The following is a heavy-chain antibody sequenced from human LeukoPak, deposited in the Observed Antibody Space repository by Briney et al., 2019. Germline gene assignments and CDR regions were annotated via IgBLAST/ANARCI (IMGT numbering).Heavy chain of an antibody. D-gene: IGHD3-10*01. J-gene: IGHJ5*02. CDR2: TYYRSKWYN. CDR3: ARDLWFGELLVNWFDP. CDR1: GDSVSSNSAA. V-gene: IGHV6-1*01. Sequence: SQTLSLTCAISGDSVSSNSAAWNWIRQSPSRGLEWLGRTYYRSKWYNDYAVSVKGRITINPDTSKNQFSLQLNSVTPEDTAVYYCARDLWFGELLVNWFDPWGQGTLVTVSS.